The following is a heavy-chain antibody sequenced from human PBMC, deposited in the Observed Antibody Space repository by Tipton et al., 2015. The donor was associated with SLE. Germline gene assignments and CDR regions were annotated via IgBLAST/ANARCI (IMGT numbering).Heavy chain of an antibody. J-gene: IGHJ3*02. V-gene: IGHV3-49*03. Sequence: SLRLSCTASGFTFGDYAMSWFRQAPGKGLEWVGFIRSKAYGGTTEYAASVKGRFTISRDDSKSIAYLQMNSLKTEDTAVYYCTRDQGDSSGYDAFDIWGQRAKGTGSS. CDR1: GFTFGDYA. CDR3: TRDQGDSSGYDAFDI. D-gene: IGHD3-22*01. CDR2: IRSKAYGGTT.